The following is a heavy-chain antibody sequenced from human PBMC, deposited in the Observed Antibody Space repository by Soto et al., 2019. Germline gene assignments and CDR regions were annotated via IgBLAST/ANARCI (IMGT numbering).Heavy chain of an antibody. CDR1: GYTFSNNW. D-gene: IGHD3-22*01. CDR2: IYPGDSDT. V-gene: IGHV5-51*01. J-gene: IGHJ4*02. Sequence: PGESLKISCKGSGYTFSNNWIGWVRQMPGKGLEWLGIIYPGDSDTRYSPSFQGQVTISADKSISTAYLQWGSLKASDTAMYYCARQAYYDSRGFCSEVGYFDFWGQGTLVTVSS. CDR3: ARQAYYDSRGFCSEVGYFDF.